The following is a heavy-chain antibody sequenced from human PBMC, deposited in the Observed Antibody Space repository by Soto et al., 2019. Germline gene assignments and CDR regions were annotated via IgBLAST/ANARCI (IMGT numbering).Heavy chain of an antibody. V-gene: IGHV4-39*01. Sequence: LSLSCTVSGVSISTSIYFWCWIRQPPGKGLEWIARIYYSGSTYYNPSLKSRVTLSADTSKNQFSLKVNSVTATDTAVYYCANTLRREYYFFEXWGQGTLVTVSX. CDR2: IYYSGST. J-gene: IGHJ1*01. CDR1: GVSISTSIYF. D-gene: IGHD2-21*01. CDR3: ANTLRREYYFFEX.